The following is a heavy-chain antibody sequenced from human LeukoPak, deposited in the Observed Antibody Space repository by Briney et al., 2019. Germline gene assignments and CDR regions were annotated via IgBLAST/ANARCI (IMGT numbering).Heavy chain of an antibody. Sequence: ASVKVSCKASGYTFTGYYMHWVRQAPGQGLEWMGWINPNSGGTNYAQKFQGRVTMTRDTSISTAYMELSKLRSDDTAVYYCARSGVVPAAIGDYWGQGTLVTVSS. V-gene: IGHV1-2*02. CDR3: ARSGVVPAAIGDY. CDR2: INPNSGGT. J-gene: IGHJ4*02. CDR1: GYTFTGYY. D-gene: IGHD2-2*01.